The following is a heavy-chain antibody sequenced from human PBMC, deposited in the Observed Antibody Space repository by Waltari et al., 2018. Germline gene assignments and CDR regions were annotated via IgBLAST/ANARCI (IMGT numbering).Heavy chain of an antibody. CDR1: GYTCIDYF. V-gene: IGHV1-69-2*01. D-gene: IGHD3-10*01. CDR2: IDPEDGET. CDR3: APLPGGSGQTFDY. Sequence: EVQLVQSGAEVKKPGATVKISCKASGYTCIDYFMHWVQQAPGKGIEWVGRIDPEDGETVYAEKFQGRVTITADTSTDTSYLELSSLRSDDTAVYYCAPLPGGSGQTFDYWGQGTLLTVSS. J-gene: IGHJ4*02.